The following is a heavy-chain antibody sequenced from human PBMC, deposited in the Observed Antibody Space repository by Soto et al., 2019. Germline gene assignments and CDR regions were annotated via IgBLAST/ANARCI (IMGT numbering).Heavy chain of an antibody. D-gene: IGHD3-3*01. CDR1: GYTFTTYG. Sequence: VQLVQSGAEVKEPGASVKVSCRASGYTFTTYGMHWVRQAPGQRLEWMGWVNTGNGNTAYSQKFQGRVTITRDTSASTGYMEVSSLSSEDMAVYYCAVGPASGEFDYWGQGTLVTVSS. V-gene: IGHV1-3*04. CDR2: VNTGNGNT. J-gene: IGHJ4*02. CDR3: AVGPASGEFDY.